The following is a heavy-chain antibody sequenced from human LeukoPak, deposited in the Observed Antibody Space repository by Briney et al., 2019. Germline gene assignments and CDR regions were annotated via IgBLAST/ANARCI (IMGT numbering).Heavy chain of an antibody. J-gene: IGHJ4*02. D-gene: IGHD3-10*01. CDR2: ISRDGSDT. Sequence: PGGSLRLSCAASGFTFSYYWIHWVRQAPGKGLVWVAHISRDGSDTTYADSVKGRFTISRDNSKNTLYLQMNSLRAEDTAVYYCARDPFTDSYDSGSSTDYWGQGTLVTVSS. V-gene: IGHV3-74*01. CDR3: ARDPFTDSYDSGSSTDY. CDR1: GFTFSYYW.